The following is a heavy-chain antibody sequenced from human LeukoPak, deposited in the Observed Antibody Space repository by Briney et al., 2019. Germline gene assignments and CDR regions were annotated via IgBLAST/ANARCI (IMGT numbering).Heavy chain of an antibody. CDR3: ARDGSGGLPDAFDI. D-gene: IGHD1-26*01. CDR1: GFTVSSNY. Sequence: SGGSLRLSCAASGFTVSSNYMSWVRQAPGKGLEWVSVIYSGGSTYYADSVKGRFTISRDNSKNTLYLQMNSLRAEDTAVYYCARDGSGGLPDAFDIWGQGTMVTVSS. J-gene: IGHJ3*02. CDR2: IYSGGST. V-gene: IGHV3-53*01.